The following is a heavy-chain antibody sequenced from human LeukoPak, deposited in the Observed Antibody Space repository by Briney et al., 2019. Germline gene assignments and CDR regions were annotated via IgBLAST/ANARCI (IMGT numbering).Heavy chain of an antibody. D-gene: IGHD6-6*01. Sequence: ASVKVSCKASGDTFTSYSIIWVRQAPGQGLEWMGWINPNSGGTNYAQKFQGRVTMTRDTSISTAYMELSRLRSDDTAVYYCARDRIAARPNRIFDYWGQGTLVTVSS. J-gene: IGHJ4*02. CDR2: INPNSGGT. CDR1: GDTFTSYS. CDR3: ARDRIAARPNRIFDY. V-gene: IGHV1-2*02.